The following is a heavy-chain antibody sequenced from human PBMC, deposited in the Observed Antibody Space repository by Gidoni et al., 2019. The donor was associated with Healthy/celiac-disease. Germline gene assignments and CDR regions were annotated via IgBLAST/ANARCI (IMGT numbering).Heavy chain of an antibody. Sequence: EVQLVESGGGLVQPGGSLRLSCSASGFTFSSYAMHWVRQAPGKGLEYVSAISSKGGSTYYADSVKGRFTIDRDNSKNTLYLQMSSLRAEDTAVYYCVKALGSLTYYDYMDVWGKGTTVTVSS. D-gene: IGHD3-16*01. CDR3: VKALGSLTYYDYMDV. CDR2: ISSKGGST. V-gene: IGHV3-64D*09. J-gene: IGHJ6*03. CDR1: GFTFSSYA.